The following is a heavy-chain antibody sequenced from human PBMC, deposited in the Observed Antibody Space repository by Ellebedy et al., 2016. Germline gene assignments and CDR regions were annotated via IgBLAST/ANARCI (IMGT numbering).Heavy chain of an antibody. J-gene: IGHJ6*02. D-gene: IGHD3-22*01. CDR1: GGTFSSFA. CDR3: ARLSPDYYDSRDYYYYGMDV. Sequence: SVKVSXKASGGTFSSFAISWVRQAPGQGLERMGRVIPILGIAHYAQKFRGRVTISADKSTGTAYLELSSLTSEATAVYFCARLSPDYYDSRDYYYYGMDVWGQGTTVTVSS. V-gene: IGHV1-69*04. CDR2: VIPILGIA.